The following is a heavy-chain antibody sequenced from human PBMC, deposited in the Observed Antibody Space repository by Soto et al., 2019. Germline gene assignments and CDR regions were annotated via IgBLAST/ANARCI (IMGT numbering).Heavy chain of an antibody. J-gene: IGHJ3*02. Sequence: PSETLSLTCAVYGGSFSGYYWSWIRQPPGKGMEWIGEINHSGSTNYNPSLKSRVTISVDTSKNQFSLKLSSVTAADTAVYYCAIWTYSRDRHEAFDIWGQGTMVTDSS. CDR2: INHSGST. V-gene: IGHV4-34*01. D-gene: IGHD6-13*01. CDR1: GGSFSGYY. CDR3: AIWTYSRDRHEAFDI.